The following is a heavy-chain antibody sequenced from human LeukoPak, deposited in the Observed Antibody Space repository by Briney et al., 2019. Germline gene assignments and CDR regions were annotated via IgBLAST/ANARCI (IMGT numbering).Heavy chain of an antibody. CDR2: IKWNGGST. D-gene: IGHD3-10*01. J-gene: IGHJ4*02. CDR1: GFTVSSNY. V-gene: IGHV3-20*04. CDR3: AFGVGSGYFDY. Sequence: GGSLRLSCAASGFTVSSNYMSWVRQPPGKGLEWVSGIKWNGGSTGYADSVKGRFTISRDNAKNSLYLQMNSLRAEDTAVYYCAFGVGSGYFDYWGQGTLVTVSS.